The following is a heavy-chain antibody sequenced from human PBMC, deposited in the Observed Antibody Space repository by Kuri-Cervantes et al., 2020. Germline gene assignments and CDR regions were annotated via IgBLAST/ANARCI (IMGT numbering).Heavy chain of an antibody. Sequence: GESLKISCAASEFTFSNYSMNWVRQAPGKGLEWVSYISSTSNTIYYADSVKGRFTISRDNAKNSLYLQMNSLRAEDTALYHCVRDNRGYSSAWFDPWGQGTLVTVSS. CDR1: EFTFSNYS. V-gene: IGHV3-48*01. D-gene: IGHD6-25*01. J-gene: IGHJ5*02. CDR3: VRDNRGYSSAWFDP. CDR2: ISSTSNTI.